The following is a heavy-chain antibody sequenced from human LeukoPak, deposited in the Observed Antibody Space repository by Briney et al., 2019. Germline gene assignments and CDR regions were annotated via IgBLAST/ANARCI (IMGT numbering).Heavy chain of an antibody. V-gene: IGHV4-59*08. D-gene: IGHD3-22*01. CDR2: IYCSGST. CDR3: ARVGHYYDSSGYYPFDY. CDR1: GGSISSYY. Sequence: PSETLSLTCTVSGGSISSYYWSWIRQPPGKGLEWIGYIYCSGSTNYNPSLKSRVTISVDTSKNQFSLKLSSVTAADTAVYYCARVGHYYDSSGYYPFDYWGQGTLVTVSS. J-gene: IGHJ4*02.